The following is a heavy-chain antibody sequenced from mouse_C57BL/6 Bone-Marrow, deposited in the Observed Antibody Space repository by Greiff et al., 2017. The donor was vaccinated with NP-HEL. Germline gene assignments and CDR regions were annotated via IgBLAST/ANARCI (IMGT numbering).Heavy chain of an antibody. CDR1: GFTFSSYG. CDR3: ARWWLLRFAY. V-gene: IGHV5-6*01. Sequence: EVKLVESGGDLVKPGGSLKLSCAASGFTFSSYGMSWVRQTPDKRLEWVATISSGGSYTYYPDSVKGRFTISRDNAKNTLYLQMSSLKSEDTAMYYCARWWLLRFAYWGQGTLVTVSA. CDR2: ISSGGSYT. J-gene: IGHJ3*01. D-gene: IGHD2-3*01.